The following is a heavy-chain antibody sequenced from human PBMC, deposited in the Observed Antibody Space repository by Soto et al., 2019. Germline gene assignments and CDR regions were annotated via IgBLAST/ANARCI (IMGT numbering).Heavy chain of an antibody. CDR2: ISGSGGST. CDR1: GFTFSSYA. CDR3: AKDRRGRGVRGVMTGSDY. D-gene: IGHD3-10*01. J-gene: IGHJ4*02. V-gene: IGHV3-23*01. Sequence: GGSLRLSCAASGFTFSSYAMSWVRQAPGKGLEWVSAISGSGGSTYYADSVKGRFTISRDNSKNTLYLQMNSLRAEDTAVYYCAKDRRGRGVRGVMTGSDYWGQGTLVTVSS.